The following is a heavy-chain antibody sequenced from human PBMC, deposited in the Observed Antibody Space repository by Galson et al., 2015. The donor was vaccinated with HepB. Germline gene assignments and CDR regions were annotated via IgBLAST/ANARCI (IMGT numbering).Heavy chain of an antibody. V-gene: IGHV3-30*18. CDR2: ISYDGSNK. CDR1: GFTFSNYG. CDR3: AKDMRDGYPLEFDY. D-gene: IGHD5-24*01. Sequence: SLRLSCAASGFTFSNYGMHWVRQAPGKGLEWVAVISYDGSNKYYGGSVEGRFTISRDNSENTLYLQMNTMRAEDTAVYYCAKDMRDGYPLEFDYWGQGTLVIVSS. J-gene: IGHJ4*02.